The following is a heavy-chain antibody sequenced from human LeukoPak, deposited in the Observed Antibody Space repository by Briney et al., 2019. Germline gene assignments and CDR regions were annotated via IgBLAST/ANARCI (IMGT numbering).Heavy chain of an antibody. V-gene: IGHV1-46*01. CDR1: GYTLTNFY. CDR2: VNPSGGSA. Sequence: ASVKVSCKASGYTLTNFYMHWVRQAPGQGLEWMGIVNPSGGSAIYAQKFQGRVTMTRDMSTSTVYMELSSLRSEDTAVYYCRRGGHGTTIAVAGTADYWGQGTLVTVSS. J-gene: IGHJ4*02. CDR3: RRGGHGTTIAVAGTADY. D-gene: IGHD6-19*01.